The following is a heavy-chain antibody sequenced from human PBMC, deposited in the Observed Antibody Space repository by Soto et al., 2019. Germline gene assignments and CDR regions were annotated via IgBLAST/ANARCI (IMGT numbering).Heavy chain of an antibody. CDR3: GRTDSSGAWAAWY. Sequence: SETLSLTCTVSGGSVSRGSYFWTWIRQPPGKGLEWIGNIYYTGSTEYNPSLKSRVTISVDTPKNQFSLKLSSVTAADTAVYYCGRTDSSGAWAAWYWGQGTLVTAPQ. CDR2: IYYTGST. J-gene: IGHJ4*02. D-gene: IGHD3-22*01. CDR1: GGSVSRGSYF. V-gene: IGHV4-61*01.